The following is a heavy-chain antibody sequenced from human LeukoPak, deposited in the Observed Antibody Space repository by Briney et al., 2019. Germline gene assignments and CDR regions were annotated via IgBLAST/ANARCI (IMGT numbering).Heavy chain of an antibody. J-gene: IGHJ4*02. Sequence: SETLSLTCTVSGGSIGSCFWSWIRQPPGKGLEWIGYIYYSGSTNYNPSLKSRVTISVDTSKNQFSLKLSSVTAADTAVYYCARHISSSWYYFDYWGQGTLVTVSS. CDR3: ARHISSSWYYFDY. CDR1: GGSIGSCF. CDR2: IYYSGST. D-gene: IGHD6-13*01. V-gene: IGHV4-59*08.